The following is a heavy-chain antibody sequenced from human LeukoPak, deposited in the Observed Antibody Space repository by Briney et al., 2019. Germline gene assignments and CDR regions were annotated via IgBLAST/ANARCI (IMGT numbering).Heavy chain of an antibody. CDR3: ARSWGWQANWYFDL. J-gene: IGHJ2*01. Sequence: SETLSLTCAVYGGSFNGYYWSWIRQPPGKGLEWLGETSHSGYTNYNPSLESRVTISVDTSKKQFSLKLSSVTAADTAVYYCARSWGWQANWYFDLWGRGTLVTVSS. CDR2: TSHSGYT. V-gene: IGHV4-34*01. D-gene: IGHD3-16*01. CDR1: GGSFNGYY.